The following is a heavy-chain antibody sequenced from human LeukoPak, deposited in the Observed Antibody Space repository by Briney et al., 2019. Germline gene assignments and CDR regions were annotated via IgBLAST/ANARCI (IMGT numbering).Heavy chain of an antibody. V-gene: IGHV5-10-1*01. Sequence: PGESLKISCKGSGYSFRSYWITWVRQVPGKGLELVGRIDPSDSYTNYSPSFEGHVTISADKSISTAYLQWSSLKASDTAMYYCARLHPTYCTSGLCYWFDPWGQGTLVTVSS. CDR2: IDPSDSYT. CDR3: ARLHPTYCTSGLCYWFDP. J-gene: IGHJ5*02. D-gene: IGHD2-8*01. CDR1: GYSFRSYW.